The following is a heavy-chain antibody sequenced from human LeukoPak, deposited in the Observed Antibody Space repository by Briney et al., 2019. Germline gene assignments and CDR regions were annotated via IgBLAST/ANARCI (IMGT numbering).Heavy chain of an antibody. D-gene: IGHD6-19*01. CDR1: GGSISSYY. Sequence: SETLSLTCTVSGGSISSYYWSWIRQPPGKGLEWIGYIYYSGSTNYNPSLKSRVTISVDTFKNQFSLKLSSVTAADTAVYYCARSPRGAGNAFDIWGQETMVTVSS. V-gene: IGHV4-59*01. CDR3: ARSPRGAGNAFDI. J-gene: IGHJ3*02. CDR2: IYYSGST.